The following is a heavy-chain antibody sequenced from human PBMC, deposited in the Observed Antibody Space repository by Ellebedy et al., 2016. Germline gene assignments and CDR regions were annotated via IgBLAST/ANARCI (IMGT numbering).Heavy chain of an antibody. Sequence: GGSLRLSCAASGFTFSSYWMHRVRQAPGKGLEWVSAISGSGGSTYYADSVKGRFTISRDNSKNTLYLQMNSLRAEDTAVYYCAKEPSTYYYGSGSYYNGNWFDPWGQGTLVTVSS. D-gene: IGHD3-10*01. V-gene: IGHV3-23*01. CDR3: AKEPSTYYYGSGSYYNGNWFDP. CDR2: ISGSGGST. J-gene: IGHJ5*02. CDR1: GFTFSSYW.